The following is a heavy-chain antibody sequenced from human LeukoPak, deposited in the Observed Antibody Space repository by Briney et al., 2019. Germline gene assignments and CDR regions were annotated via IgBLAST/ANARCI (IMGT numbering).Heavy chain of an antibody. CDR1: GFTFSNAW. CDR2: IYSGGST. D-gene: IGHD2-15*01. CDR3: ARVVAGGHAFDI. Sequence: GGSLRLSCAASGFTFSNAWMSWVRQAPGKGLEWVSVIYSGGSTYYADSVKGRFTISRDNSKNTLYLQMNSLRAEDTAVYYCARVVAGGHAFDIWGQGTMVTVSS. J-gene: IGHJ3*02. V-gene: IGHV3-53*01.